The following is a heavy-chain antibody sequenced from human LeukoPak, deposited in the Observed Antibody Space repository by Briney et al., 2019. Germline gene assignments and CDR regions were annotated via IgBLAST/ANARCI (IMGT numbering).Heavy chain of an antibody. CDR1: GYSFTSYW. V-gene: IGHV5-51*01. D-gene: IGHD2-2*01. CDR2: IYPGDSDT. J-gene: IGHJ5*02. CDR3: ARHVGGGDIVVVPAGFDP. Sequence: GESLKISCKGSGYSFTSYWVGWVRQMPGKGLEWMGIIYPGDSDTSCSPSFQGQVTISADKSISTAYLQWSSLKASDTAMYYCARHVGGGDIVVVPAGFDPWGQGTLVTVSS.